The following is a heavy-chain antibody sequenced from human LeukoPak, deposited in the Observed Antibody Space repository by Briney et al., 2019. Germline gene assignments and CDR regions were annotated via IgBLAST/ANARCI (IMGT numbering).Heavy chain of an antibody. V-gene: IGHV4-34*01. J-gene: IGHJ4*02. Sequence: PSETLSLTCAVYGGSFSGYYWSWIRQPPGKGLEWIGYIYYSGSTYYNPSLKSRVTISVDTSKNQFSLKLSSVTAADTAVYYCARAVGYYDILTGYRPNYFDYWGQGTLVTVSS. D-gene: IGHD3-9*01. CDR3: ARAVGYYDILTGYRPNYFDY. CDR2: IYYSGST. CDR1: GGSFSGYY.